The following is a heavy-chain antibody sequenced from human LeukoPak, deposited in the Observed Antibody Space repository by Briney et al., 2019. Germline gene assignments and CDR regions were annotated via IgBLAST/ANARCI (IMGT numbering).Heavy chain of an antibody. CDR3: ARSTHGSGSYYSFDY. CDR2: ISRSGTYK. V-gene: IGHV3-11*06. Sequence: GRSLRLSCSASRFTFSDYYMSWVRQAPGKGLEWVSYISRSGTYKNYADSVKGRFTISRDNAKDSLYLQMSSRRGEDTAVYYCARSTHGSGSYYSFDYWGQGTLVTVSS. CDR1: RFTFSDYY. D-gene: IGHD3-10*01. J-gene: IGHJ4*02.